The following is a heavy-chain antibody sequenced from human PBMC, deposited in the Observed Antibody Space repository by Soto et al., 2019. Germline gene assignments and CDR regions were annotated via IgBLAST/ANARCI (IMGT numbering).Heavy chain of an antibody. D-gene: IGHD5-12*01. J-gene: IGHJ5*02. CDR1: GGTFSSYT. CDR2: IIPILGIA. Sequence: SVKVSCKASGGTFSSYTISWVRQAPGQGLEWMGRIIPILGIANYAQKFQGRVTITADKSTSTAYMELSSLRSEDTTVYYCARDGGDGYNYLVNWFDPWGQGTLVTVSS. V-gene: IGHV1-69*04. CDR3: ARDGGDGYNYLVNWFDP.